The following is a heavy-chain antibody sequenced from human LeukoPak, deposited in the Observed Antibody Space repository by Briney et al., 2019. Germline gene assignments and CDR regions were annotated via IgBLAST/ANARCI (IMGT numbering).Heavy chain of an antibody. J-gene: IGHJ3*02. Sequence: SETLSLTCAVYGGSFSGYYWSWIRQPSGKGLEWIGEINHSGSTSYNPSLKSRVTISVDTSKNQFSLKLSSVTAADTAVYYCASPEGYYYDSSGYYPNDAFDIWGQGTMVTVSS. CDR1: GGSFSGYY. V-gene: IGHV4-34*01. D-gene: IGHD3-22*01. CDR2: INHSGST. CDR3: ASPEGYYYDSSGYYPNDAFDI.